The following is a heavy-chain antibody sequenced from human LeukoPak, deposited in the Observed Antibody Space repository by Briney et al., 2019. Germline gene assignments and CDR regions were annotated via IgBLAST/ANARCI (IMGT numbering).Heavy chain of an antibody. CDR1: GYTFTGYY. V-gene: IGHV1-2*02. D-gene: IGHD1-26*01. Sequence: ASVKVSCKASGYTFTGYYMHWVRQAPGQGLKWMGWINPNSGGTNYAQKFQGRVTMTRDTSISTAYMELSGLRSDDTAVYYCARGRAVGATTMGDYWGQGTLVTVSS. CDR2: INPNSGGT. J-gene: IGHJ4*02. CDR3: ARGRAVGATTMGDY.